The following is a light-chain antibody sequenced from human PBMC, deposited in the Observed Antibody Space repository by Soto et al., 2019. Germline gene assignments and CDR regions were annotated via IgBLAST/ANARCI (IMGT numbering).Light chain of an antibody. V-gene: IGLV2-14*01. CDR3: SSYTSSSTLV. CDR1: SSDVGDYKY. Sequence: QSALTQSASVSGSPGQSITISCTGSSSDVGDYKYVSWYQQHPGKAPKLMIYEVSNRPSGVSNRFSGSKSGNTASLTISGLQAEDEADYYCSSYTSSSTLVFGGGTKLTVL. J-gene: IGLJ2*01. CDR2: EVS.